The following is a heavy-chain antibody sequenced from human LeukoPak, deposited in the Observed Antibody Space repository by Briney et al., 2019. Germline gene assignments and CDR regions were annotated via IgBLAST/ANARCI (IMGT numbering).Heavy chain of an antibody. CDR2: IYTSGST. V-gene: IGHV4-61*02. J-gene: IGHJ5*02. Sequence: SETLSLTCTVSGGSTSSGSYYWSWIRQPAGKGLEWIGRIYTSGSTNYNPSLKSRVTISVDTSKNQFSLKLSSVTAADTAVYYCARAQSPYGDYGWFDPWGQGTLVTVSS. CDR3: ARAQSPYGDYGWFDP. CDR1: GGSTSSGSYY. D-gene: IGHD4-17*01.